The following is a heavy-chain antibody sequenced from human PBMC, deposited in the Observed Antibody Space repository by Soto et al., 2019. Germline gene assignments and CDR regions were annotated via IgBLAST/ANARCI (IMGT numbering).Heavy chain of an antibody. V-gene: IGHV3-9*01. D-gene: IGHD6-25*01. J-gene: IGHJ4*02. CDR3: AKDITAAGAVRAIDY. CDR1: GFTFHDYA. CDR2: ITCNSGNI. Sequence: EVQVVESGGGLVQPGRSLRLSCAASGFTFHDYAMHWVRQAPGKGLEWVSGITCNSGNIAYADSVKGRFTTYRDNAKNPLLLQTNSLRGEATALYSCAKDITAAGAVRAIDYWGPGTLVTVSS.